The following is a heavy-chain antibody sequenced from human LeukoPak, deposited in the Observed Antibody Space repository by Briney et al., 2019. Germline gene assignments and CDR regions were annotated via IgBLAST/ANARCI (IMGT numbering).Heavy chain of an antibody. J-gene: IGHJ3*02. CDR2: INAGNGNT. CDR1: GYTFTSYA. D-gene: IGHD3-10*01. CDR3: ARDCGDPYGSGCGMVAFDI. V-gene: IGHV1-3*01. Sequence: ASVKVSCKASGYTFTSYAMHWVRQAPGQRLEWMGWINAGNGNTKYSQKFQGRVTITRDTSASTAYMELSSLRSEDTAVYYCARDCGDPYGSGCGMVAFDIWGQGTMVTVSS.